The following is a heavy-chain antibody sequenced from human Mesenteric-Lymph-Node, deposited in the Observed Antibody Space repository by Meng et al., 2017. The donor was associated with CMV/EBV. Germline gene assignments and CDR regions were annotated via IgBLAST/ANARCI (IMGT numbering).Heavy chain of an antibody. J-gene: IGHJ4*02. CDR1: GFSLSTRGVG. CDR2: IYWDDDK. D-gene: IGHD5-12*01. Sequence: CTFSGFSLSTRGVGVGWIRQPPGKALEWLALIYWDDDKRYSPSLKSRLAITKDTSKNQVVLTLTNMDPVDTATYYCAHRRQGAYVNYWGQGTLVTVSS. CDR3: AHRRQGAYVNY. V-gene: IGHV2-5*02.